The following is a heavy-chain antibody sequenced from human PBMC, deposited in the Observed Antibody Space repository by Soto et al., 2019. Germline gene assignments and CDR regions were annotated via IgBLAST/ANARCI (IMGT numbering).Heavy chain of an antibody. D-gene: IGHD3-16*01. Sequence: QVQLVESGGGVVQPGRSLRLSCAASGFTFRSYAMHWVRQAPGKGLEWVAVISYDGSNKNYADSVKGRFTISRDNSKNTLYLQMNSLRAEDTAVYYCARAPPTQLGYYYGMDVWGQGTTVTVSS. CDR1: GFTFRSYA. J-gene: IGHJ6*02. CDR3: ARAPPTQLGYYYGMDV. V-gene: IGHV3-30-3*01. CDR2: ISYDGSNK.